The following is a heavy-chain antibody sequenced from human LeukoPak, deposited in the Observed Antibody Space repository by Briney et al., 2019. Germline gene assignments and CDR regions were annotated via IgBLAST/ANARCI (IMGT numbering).Heavy chain of an antibody. J-gene: IGHJ4*02. Sequence: GGSLRLSCAASGFTFSSYSMNWVRQAPGKGLEWVSYISSASGSIYYADSVKGRFTISRDNAKNSLFLQMNSLRAEDTAVYYCARESEVVAFDYWGQGTLVTVSS. CDR1: GFTFSSYS. CDR2: ISSASGSI. D-gene: IGHD3-22*01. CDR3: ARESEVVAFDY. V-gene: IGHV3-48*04.